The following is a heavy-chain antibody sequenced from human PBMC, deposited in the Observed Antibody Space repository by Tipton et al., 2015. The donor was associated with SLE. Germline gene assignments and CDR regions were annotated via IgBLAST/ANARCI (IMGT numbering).Heavy chain of an antibody. CDR1: GGSISTYF. V-gene: IGHV4-59*08. Sequence: TLSLTCTISGGSISTYFWSWIQQPPGKGLEWIGYVYDSGSTHYNPSLTSRVTMSVDTSKNQFSLKLSSVTAADTAVYYCARQLDGVDYWGQGTLVTVSS. CDR2: VYDSGST. CDR3: ARQLDGVDY. J-gene: IGHJ4*02. D-gene: IGHD1-1*01.